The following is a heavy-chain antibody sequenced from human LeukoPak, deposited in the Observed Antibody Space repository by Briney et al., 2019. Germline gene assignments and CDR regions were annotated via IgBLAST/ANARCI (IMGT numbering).Heavy chain of an antibody. CDR1: GFTFSTYA. V-gene: IGHV3-30*14. Sequence: GRSLRLSCAASGFTFSTYAMHWVRQAPGKGLEWVAVISYDGSNTYSADSVKGRFTISRDNSKNTLFLQMNSLRAEDTAVYYCARGYGDFRVEGRYFHSWGQGTLVTVSS. D-gene: IGHD4-17*01. CDR2: ISYDGSNT. J-gene: IGHJ4*02. CDR3: ARGYGDFRVEGRYFHS.